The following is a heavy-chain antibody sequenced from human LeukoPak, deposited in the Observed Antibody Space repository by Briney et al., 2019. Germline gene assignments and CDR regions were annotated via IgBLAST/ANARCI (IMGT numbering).Heavy chain of an antibody. J-gene: IGHJ4*02. CDR1: GVTFRRYT. V-gene: IGHV3-23*01. CDR2: ISSSLGST. D-gene: IGHD1-26*01. Sequence: GGCLRLSCAEPGVTFRRYTIGGVRQAPGKGVGWGSNISSSLGSTYYADSVKGRFTISRDNSKNTLYLQMNNLRAEDTAVYYCAKLPDSGSYYYFDYWGQGTLVTVSS. CDR3: AKLPDSGSYYYFDY.